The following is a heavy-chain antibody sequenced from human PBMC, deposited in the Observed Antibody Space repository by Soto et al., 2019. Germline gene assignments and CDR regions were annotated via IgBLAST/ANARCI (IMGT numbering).Heavy chain of an antibody. CDR1: GGSISSSSYY. Sequence: PSETLSLTCTVSGGSISSSSYYWGWIRQPPGKGLEWIGSIYYSGSTYYNPSLKSRVTISVDTSKNQFSLKLSSVTAADTAVYYCARLRIGTFDYWGQGTLVTVSS. CDR2: IYYSGST. J-gene: IGHJ4*02. D-gene: IGHD1-26*01. CDR3: ARLRIGTFDY. V-gene: IGHV4-39*01.